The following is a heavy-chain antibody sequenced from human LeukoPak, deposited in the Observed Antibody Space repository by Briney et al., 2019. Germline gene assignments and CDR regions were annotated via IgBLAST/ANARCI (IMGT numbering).Heavy chain of an antibody. CDR3: ARLVNLVWLPFDY. V-gene: IGHV4-59*01. CDR2: IYYSGST. J-gene: IGHJ4*02. Sequence: AETLTLTCTVSGGSISSYYWSWIRQPPGKGLEWIGYIYYSGSTNYNPSLKNPVTISLATTTHQFSLQLSSVTAADTAVYYCARLVNLVWLPFDYWGQGTLVTVSS. CDR1: GGSISSYY. D-gene: IGHD3-10*01.